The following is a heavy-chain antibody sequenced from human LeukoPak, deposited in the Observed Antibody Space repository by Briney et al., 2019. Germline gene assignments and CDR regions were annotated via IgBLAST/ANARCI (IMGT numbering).Heavy chain of an antibody. V-gene: IGHV3-7*04. Sequence: GGSLRLSCAASGFTFSSNWMTWVRQAPGKGLEWVANINQDGSEKYYVDSVKGRFTISRDNAKNSLHLQMNSLRAEDTAVYYCARNYDWGQGTLVTVSS. CDR2: INQDGSEK. D-gene: IGHD3-16*01. CDR3: ARNYD. CDR1: GFTFSSNW. J-gene: IGHJ4*02.